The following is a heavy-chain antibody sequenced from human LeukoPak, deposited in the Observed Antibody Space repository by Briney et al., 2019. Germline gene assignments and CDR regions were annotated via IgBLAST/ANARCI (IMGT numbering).Heavy chain of an antibody. V-gene: IGHV3-53*01. D-gene: IGHD6-19*01. CDR1: GFTVSSNY. CDR2: IYSGGST. Sequence: PGGSLRLSCAASGFTVSSNYMSWVRQAPGKGLEWVSVIYSGGSTYYADSVKGRFTISRDNSKNTLYLQMNSLRAEDTAVYYCARSAYSSDWGFDPWGQGTLVTVSS. J-gene: IGHJ5*02. CDR3: ARSAYSSDWGFDP.